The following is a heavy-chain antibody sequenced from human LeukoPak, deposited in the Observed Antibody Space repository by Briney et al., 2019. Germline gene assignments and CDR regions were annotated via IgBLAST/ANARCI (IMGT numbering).Heavy chain of an antibody. CDR3: ARGLTIFGAVNDAFDI. CDR1: GYTFTNYY. Sequence: ASVKVSCKASGYTFTNYYINWVRQATGQGLEWMGWMDPNSDNTGYAQEFQGRVTITRNTSTSTSYMELTSLRSEDTAAYYCARGLTIFGAVNDAFDIWGQGTMVTVSS. CDR2: MDPNSDNT. D-gene: IGHD3-3*01. J-gene: IGHJ3*02. V-gene: IGHV1-8*03.